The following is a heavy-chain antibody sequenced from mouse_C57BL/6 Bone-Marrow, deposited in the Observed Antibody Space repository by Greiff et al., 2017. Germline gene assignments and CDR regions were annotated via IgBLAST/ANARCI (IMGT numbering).Heavy chain of an antibody. V-gene: IGHV8-8*01. J-gene: IGHJ2*01. Sequence: QVTLKESGPGILQPSQTLSLTCSFSGFSLSTFGMGVGWIRQPSGKGLEWLAHIWWDDDKYYNPALKGRLTISKDTSKNQVFLTIANVDTADTATYYGAQIARSYWRPTHFDYWGQGTTLTVSS. CDR3: AQIARSYWRPTHFDY. D-gene: IGHD2-10*01. CDR1: GFSLSTFGMG. CDR2: IWWDDDK.